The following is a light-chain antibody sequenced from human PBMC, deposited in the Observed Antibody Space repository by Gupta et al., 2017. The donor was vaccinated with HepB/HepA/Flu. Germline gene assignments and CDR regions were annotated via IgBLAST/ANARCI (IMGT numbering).Light chain of an antibody. CDR1: EDISYY. CDR2: DTS. J-gene: IGKJ3*01. Sequence: DTQMTQSPSSLSASVGDRVTLTCQAIEDISYYLNWYQHKPGEAPSLVIYDTSKLETGVSSRFTGSGSGTDFTLTISTLEPEDFATYYCQQYDNLPFTFGPGTKIDMK. CDR3: QQYDNLPFT. V-gene: IGKV1-33*01.